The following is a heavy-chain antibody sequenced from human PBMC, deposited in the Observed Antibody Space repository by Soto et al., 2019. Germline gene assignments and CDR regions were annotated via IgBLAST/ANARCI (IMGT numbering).Heavy chain of an antibody. V-gene: IGHV4-61*08. D-gene: IGHD3-16*01. Sequence: SETLSLTCTVSGDSVSSGDYYWTWIRQPPGKGLEWVGHIYFSGRTNYIPSLESRVTISLDTSKNQFSLKLTSVTAADTAVYYCARVPIDTYMIYWSDPWGQGTLVTAPQ. J-gene: IGHJ5*02. CDR3: ARVPIDTYMIYWSDP. CDR1: GDSVSSGDYY. CDR2: IYFSGRT.